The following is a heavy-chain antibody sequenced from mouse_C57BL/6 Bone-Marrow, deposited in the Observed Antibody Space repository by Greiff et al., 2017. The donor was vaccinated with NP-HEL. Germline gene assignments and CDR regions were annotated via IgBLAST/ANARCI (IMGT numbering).Heavy chain of an antibody. CDR2: IYPRSGNT. Sequence: LQESGAELARPGASVKLSCKASGYTFTSYGISWVKQRTGQGLEWIGEIYPRSGNTYYNEKFKGKATLTADKSSSTAYMELRSLTSEDSAVYFCARAYYGNYAWFAYWGQGTLVTVSA. D-gene: IGHD2-10*01. CDR3: ARAYYGNYAWFAY. CDR1: GYTFTSYG. J-gene: IGHJ3*01. V-gene: IGHV1-81*01.